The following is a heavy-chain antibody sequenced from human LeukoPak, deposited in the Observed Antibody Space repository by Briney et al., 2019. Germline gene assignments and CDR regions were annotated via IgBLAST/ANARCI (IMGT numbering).Heavy chain of an antibody. D-gene: IGHD1-26*01. V-gene: IGHV3-7*05. CDR3: ARDSYGSLDN. CDR2: IKQDGSTK. J-gene: IGHJ4*02. CDR1: GFSLSALY. Sequence: GGSLRLSCAGSGFSLSALYMAWVRQAPGKGLEWVANIKQDGSTKNYADSVKGRFSISRDNARNSLYLQMSSLRGDDTAVYYCARDSYGSLDNWGQGTLVTVSS.